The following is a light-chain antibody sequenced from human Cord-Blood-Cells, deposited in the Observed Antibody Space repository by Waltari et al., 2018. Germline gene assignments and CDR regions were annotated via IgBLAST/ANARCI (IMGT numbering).Light chain of an antibody. CDR2: AAS. V-gene: IGKV1-8*01. J-gene: IGKJ1*01. Sequence: AIRMTQSPSSFSASTGDRVTITCRASQGISIYLAWYQQKPGKAPKLLIYAASTLQSGVPSRFSVSGAGTDFTLTISCLQSEDFATYYCQQYYSYPRTFCQGTKVEIK. CDR1: QGISIY. CDR3: QQYYSYPRT.